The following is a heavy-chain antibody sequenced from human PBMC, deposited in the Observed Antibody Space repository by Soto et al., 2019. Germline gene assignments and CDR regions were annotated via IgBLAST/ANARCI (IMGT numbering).Heavy chain of an antibody. CDR3: ARGAAYCGGDCYVY. CDR1: GGTFSSYT. Sequence: ASVKVSCKASGGTFSSYTISRVRQAPGQGLEWMGRIIPILGIANYAQKFQGRVTITADRSTSTAYMELSSLRSEDTAVYYCARGAAYCGGDCYVYWGQGTLVTVSS. D-gene: IGHD2-21*01. CDR2: IIPILGIA. V-gene: IGHV1-69*02. J-gene: IGHJ4*02.